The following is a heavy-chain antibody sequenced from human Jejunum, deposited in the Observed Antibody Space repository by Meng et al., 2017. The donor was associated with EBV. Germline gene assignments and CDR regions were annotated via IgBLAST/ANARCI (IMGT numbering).Heavy chain of an antibody. CDR1: GFSITTSGVG. Sequence: LEGAGPTPAQPPQTTPLTCTFSGFSITTSGVGVGWIRQPPGKAPEWLALIYWDDDKRYSPSLKSRLTITKDTSKNQVVLTMTNMDPVDTGTYFCAHSPMRTSSSGYPRGFDYWGQGTLVTVSS. V-gene: IGHV2-5*02. D-gene: IGHD5-12*01. J-gene: IGHJ4*02. CDR3: AHSPMRTSSSGYPRGFDY. CDR2: IYWDDDK.